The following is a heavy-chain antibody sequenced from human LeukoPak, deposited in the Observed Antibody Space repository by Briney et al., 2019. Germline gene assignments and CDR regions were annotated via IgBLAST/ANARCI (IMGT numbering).Heavy chain of an antibody. J-gene: IGHJ1*01. V-gene: IGHV4-39*01. CDR1: GNSISSSSYY. D-gene: IGHD3-22*01. Sequence: SETLSLTCTVSGNSISSSSYYWGWIRQSQEKGLDWFGSIYYSGSTYYSASFKRRVTISVDTSQNQFSLKLRSVTAADRAVYYCASRYYYDTRGYFLHWGQGTLVTVPS. CDR2: IYYSGST. CDR3: ASRYYYDTRGYFLH.